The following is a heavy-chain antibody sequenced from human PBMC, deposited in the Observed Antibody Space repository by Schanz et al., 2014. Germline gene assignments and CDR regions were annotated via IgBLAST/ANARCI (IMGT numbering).Heavy chain of an antibody. CDR1: GYSFISHA. Sequence: QVQLVQSGAEVKKPGASVKVSCKASGYSFISHAIHWVRQAPGQRLEWMGWINAGTGNTEYSQKFQGRVTITRDTLASTAYMEVSSLRSEDTAVYYCARSGSSNWFFFDYWGQGTLVTVSS. CDR3: ARSGSSNWFFFDY. V-gene: IGHV1-3*01. CDR2: INAGTGNT. J-gene: IGHJ4*02. D-gene: IGHD6-13*01.